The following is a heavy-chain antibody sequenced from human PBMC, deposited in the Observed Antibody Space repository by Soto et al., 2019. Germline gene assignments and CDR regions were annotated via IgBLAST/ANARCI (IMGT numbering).Heavy chain of an antibody. V-gene: IGHV3-23*01. J-gene: IGHJ4*02. CDR3: AKVGADSSGYPLYYFDY. CDR1: GFTFSSYA. D-gene: IGHD3-22*01. CDR2: ISGSGGST. Sequence: EVQLLESGGGLVQPGGSLRLSCAASGFTFSSYAMSWVRQAPGKGLEWVSAISGSGGSTYYADSVKGRFTISRDNSKNPLYLQMNSLRAEDTAVYYCAKVGADSSGYPLYYFDYWGQGTLVTVSS.